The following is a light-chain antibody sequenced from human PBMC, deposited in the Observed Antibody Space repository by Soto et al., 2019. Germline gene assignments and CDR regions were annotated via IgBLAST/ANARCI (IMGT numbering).Light chain of an antibody. CDR3: QQHNNWPPWT. CDR1: QSVSSN. J-gene: IGKJ1*01. CDR2: GAS. Sequence: EIVMTQSPATLSVSPGERATLSCRASQSVSSNLAWYQQKPGQAPRLLIYGASTRATGIPARLSGSGSVTEFTLTISSLQSEYFAVYYCQQHNNWPPWTFGQGTKVEIK. V-gene: IGKV3-15*01.